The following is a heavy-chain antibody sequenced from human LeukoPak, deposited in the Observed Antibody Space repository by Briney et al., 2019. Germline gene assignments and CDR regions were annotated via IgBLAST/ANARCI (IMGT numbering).Heavy chain of an antibody. D-gene: IGHD3-10*01. Sequence: MPSETLSLTCAVYGGSFSGYYWSWIRQPPGKGLEWIGEINHSGSTNYNPSLKSRVTISVDTSKNQFSLKLSSVTAADTAVYYRARHRKTLNYYGSGSYYKTDKYYFDYWGQGTLVTVSS. CDR2: INHSGST. CDR1: GGSFSGYY. V-gene: IGHV4-34*01. J-gene: IGHJ4*02. CDR3: ARHRKTLNYYGSGSYYKTDKYYFDY.